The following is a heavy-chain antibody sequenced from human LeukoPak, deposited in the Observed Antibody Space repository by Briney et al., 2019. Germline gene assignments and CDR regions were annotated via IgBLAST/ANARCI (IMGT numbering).Heavy chain of an antibody. CDR1: GFIFSNYW. CDR2: IRQDGSER. V-gene: IGHV3-7*01. CDR3: ARDWGSTGYNLYDS. D-gene: IGHD5-24*01. Sequence: GGSLRLSCAASGFIFSNYWMTWVRQAPGKGLEWVAHIRQDGSERHYVDSVKDRFTISRDNAKNSLDLQMDSLRAEDTAVYYCARDWGSTGYNLYDSWGQGTLVTVSS. J-gene: IGHJ4*02.